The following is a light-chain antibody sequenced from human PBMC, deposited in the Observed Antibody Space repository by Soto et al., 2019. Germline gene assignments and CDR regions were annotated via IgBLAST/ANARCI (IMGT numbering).Light chain of an antibody. CDR3: QQYGTSEII. Sequence: DFVMTQSPLSLPVTPGEPASISCRSSQSLLYSNGYNYLDWYLQKPGQSPQLLIYLGSNRASGVPDRFSGSGSGTDFTLTISRLETEDFAVFYCQQYGTSEIIFGQGTRLEIK. J-gene: IGKJ5*01. CDR2: LGS. CDR1: QSLLYSNGYNY. V-gene: IGKV2-28*01.